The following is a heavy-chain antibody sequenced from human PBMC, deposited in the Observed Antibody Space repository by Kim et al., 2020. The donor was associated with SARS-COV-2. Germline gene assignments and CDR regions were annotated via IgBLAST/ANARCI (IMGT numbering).Heavy chain of an antibody. J-gene: IGHJ4*02. D-gene: IGHD3-9*01. CDR3: ATSGIRYVDSYYFDY. Sequence: ARQSQCRVTMTEDTSTDTAYMELSSLRSEDTAVYYCATSGIRYVDSYYFDYWGQGTLVTVSS. V-gene: IGHV1-24*01.